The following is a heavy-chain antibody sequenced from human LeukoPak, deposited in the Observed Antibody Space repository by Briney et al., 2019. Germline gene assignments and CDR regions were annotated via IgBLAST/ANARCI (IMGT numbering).Heavy chain of an antibody. D-gene: IGHD1-1*01. J-gene: IGHJ5*02. CDR1: GFSLSTSGVG. Sequence: SGPTLVSPTQTLTLTCTFSGFSLSTSGVGVGWIRQPPGKALEWLALIYWGDEKRYSPSLKSRLTITKDTSKNQVVLTMTNVDPVDTATYYCAHSPGSTTGTTGNRFDPWGQGTLVTVSS. CDR2: IYWGDEK. V-gene: IGHV2-5*02. CDR3: AHSPGSTTGTTGNRFDP.